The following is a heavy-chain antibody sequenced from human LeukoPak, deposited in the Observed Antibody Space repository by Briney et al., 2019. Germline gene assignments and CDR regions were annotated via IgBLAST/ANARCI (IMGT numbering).Heavy chain of an antibody. CDR2: ISGSGGST. D-gene: IGHD4-23*01. CDR1: GITFSSYA. V-gene: IGHV3-23*01. CDR3: AKLGYGGNSWFDY. Sequence: GGSLRLSCAASGITFSSYAMSGVRQAPGEGLEWVSGISGSGGSTYSADSVKGRVTISRDNSKNTLYLQMNSLRAEDTAVYYCAKLGYGGNSWFDYWGQGTLVTVSS. J-gene: IGHJ4*02.